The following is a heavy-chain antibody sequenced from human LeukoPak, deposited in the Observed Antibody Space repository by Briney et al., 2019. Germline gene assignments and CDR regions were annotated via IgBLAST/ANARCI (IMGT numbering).Heavy chain of an antibody. CDR2: MNPNSGNT. D-gene: IGHD3-10*01. CDR3: ARLGYASGRFDP. Sequence: ASVKVSCKASGYTFTSYDINWVRQASGQGVEWMGWMNPNSGNTGSAQKFQGRVSMTRNTSIRTAYMELSSLRSEDTAVYYCARLGYASGRFDPWGQGTLVTVSS. CDR1: GYTFTSYD. J-gene: IGHJ5*02. V-gene: IGHV1-8*01.